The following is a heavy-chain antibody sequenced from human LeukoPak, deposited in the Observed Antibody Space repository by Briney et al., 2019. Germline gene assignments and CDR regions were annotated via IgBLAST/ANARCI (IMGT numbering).Heavy chain of an antibody. Sequence: SETLSLTCTVSGYSISSGYYWGWLRQAPGKGLEWIGSIYHSGNTYYNPSLKSRVTISVDTSKNQFSLKPSSVTAADTAVYYCARGGGVGNRFDYWGQGTLVTVSS. CDR2: IYHSGNT. CDR1: GYSISSGYY. CDR3: ARGGGVGNRFDY. V-gene: IGHV4-38-2*02. D-gene: IGHD2-8*02. J-gene: IGHJ4*02.